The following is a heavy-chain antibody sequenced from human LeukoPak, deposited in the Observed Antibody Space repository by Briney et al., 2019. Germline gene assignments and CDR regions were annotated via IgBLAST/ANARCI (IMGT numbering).Heavy chain of an antibody. Sequence: GGSLRLSCAASGFTFSSYHMTWVRQAPGKGLEWISYIHSTSSTIHYADSVKGRFTISRDNAYNSLYLQMNSLRAEDTAAYYCARVVQDVTGADFWGQGTLVTVSS. CDR3: ARVVQDVTGADF. V-gene: IGHV3-48*01. CDR1: GFTFSSYH. CDR2: IHSTSSTI. J-gene: IGHJ4*02. D-gene: IGHD3-9*01.